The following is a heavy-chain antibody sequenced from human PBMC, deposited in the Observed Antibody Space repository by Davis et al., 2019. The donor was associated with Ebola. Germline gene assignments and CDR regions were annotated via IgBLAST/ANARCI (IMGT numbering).Heavy chain of an antibody. D-gene: IGHD6-13*01. Sequence: GESLKISCAASGFSFSSYWMSWVRQAPGKGLEWVANIKQAGSEKYYVDSVEGRFTISRDNAKNSLYLQMNSLRAEDTAVYYCARGPSTGNSFSYWGQGTLVTVSS. J-gene: IGHJ4*02. V-gene: IGHV3-7*01. CDR3: ARGPSTGNSFSY. CDR1: GFSFSSYW. CDR2: IKQAGSEK.